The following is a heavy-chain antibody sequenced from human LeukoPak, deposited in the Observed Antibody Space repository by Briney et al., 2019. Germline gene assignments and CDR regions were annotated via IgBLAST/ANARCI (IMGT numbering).Heavy chain of an antibody. J-gene: IGHJ4*02. CDR2: IKQDGSEK. CDR1: GFTFSDFW. V-gene: IGHV3-7*01. D-gene: IGHD5-24*01. Sequence: GGSLRLSCAASGFTFSDFWMTWARQAPGKGLEWVANIKQDGSEKYYVDSVKGRFTISRDNAKNSLYLQMNSLRDEDTAVYSCARDGVRDGLYFDRWGQGTLVTVSS. CDR3: ARDGVRDGLYFDR.